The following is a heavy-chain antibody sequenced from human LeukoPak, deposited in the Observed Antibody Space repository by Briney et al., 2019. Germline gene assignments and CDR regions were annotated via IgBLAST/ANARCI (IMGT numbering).Heavy chain of an antibody. D-gene: IGHD6-19*01. CDR1: GFTFSSYA. CDR3: AKELENSSGWYVEPSY. Sequence: HPGGSLRLSCAASGFTFSSYAMSRVRQAPGKGLEWVSAISGSGGSTYYADSVKGRFTISRDNSKNTLYLQMNSLRAEDTAVYYCAKELENSSGWYVEPSYWGQGTLVTVSS. V-gene: IGHV3-23*01. J-gene: IGHJ4*02. CDR2: ISGSGGST.